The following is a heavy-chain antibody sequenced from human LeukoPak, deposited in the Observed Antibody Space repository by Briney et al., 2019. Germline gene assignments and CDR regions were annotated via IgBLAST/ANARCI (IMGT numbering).Heavy chain of an antibody. D-gene: IGHD2-15*01. CDR2: IYYSGST. Sequence: SETLSLTCTVSGGSISSGGYYWSWIRQHPGKGLEWIGYIYYSGSTYYNPSLKSRVTISVDTSKNQFSLKLSSVTAADTAVYYCARVPTSYCSGGSCSRTYYYYYTDVWGKGTTVTVSS. CDR1: GGSISSGGYY. CDR3: ARVPTSYCSGGSCSRTYYYYYTDV. V-gene: IGHV4-31*03. J-gene: IGHJ6*03.